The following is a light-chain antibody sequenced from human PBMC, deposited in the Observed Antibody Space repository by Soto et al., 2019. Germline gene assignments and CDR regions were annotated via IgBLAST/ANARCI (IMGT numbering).Light chain of an antibody. CDR2: DTS. CDR3: QQLNGYPLT. Sequence: IQLTQSPSSLSASVGDRVTITCRASQGISSYLAWYQQKPGKAPKLLIYDTSTLQSGVPSRFSGSGSGTLCTLTISSLQPEDFATYFCQQLNGYPLTFGPGTKVDIK. V-gene: IGKV1-9*01. J-gene: IGKJ3*01. CDR1: QGISSY.